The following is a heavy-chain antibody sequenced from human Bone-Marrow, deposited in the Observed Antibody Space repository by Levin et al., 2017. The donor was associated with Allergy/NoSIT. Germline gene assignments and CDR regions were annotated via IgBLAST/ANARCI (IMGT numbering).Heavy chain of an antibody. V-gene: IGHV3-72*01. CDR3: ARGGIGVGHGFDL. Sequence: QPGGSLRLSCAASGFTFSDHYMDWVRQAPGKGLEWVGRVKNKADSHIAEYAASVTGRFIISRDDSQNSLYLQMNSLKAEDTAVYYCARGGIGVGHGFDLWGQGTMVTVSS. CDR2: VKNKADSHIA. D-gene: IGHD1-26*01. CDR1: GFTFSDHY. J-gene: IGHJ3*01.